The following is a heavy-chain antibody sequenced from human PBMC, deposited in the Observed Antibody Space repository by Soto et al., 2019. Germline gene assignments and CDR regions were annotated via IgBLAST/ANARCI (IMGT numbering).Heavy chain of an antibody. Sequence: SETLSLTGTVSGGSVSSGSYYWSWILQPPGKVLEWIGYIYYSGSTNYNPSLKSRGAISVDTSKNQFSLKLSSGTAADTAVYYCVRGHQSSPPDYWGQGTLVTVSS. CDR2: IYYSGST. V-gene: IGHV4-61*01. CDR3: VRGHQSSPPDY. J-gene: IGHJ4*02. CDR1: GGSVSSGSYY.